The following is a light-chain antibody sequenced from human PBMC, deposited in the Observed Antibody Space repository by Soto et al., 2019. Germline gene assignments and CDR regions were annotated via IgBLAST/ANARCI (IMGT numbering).Light chain of an antibody. CDR1: QSVSSSY. V-gene: IGKV3-20*01. CDR2: GAS. CDR3: QKYGSSPWT. Sequence: EIVLTQSPGTLSLSPGERATLSCTASQSVSSSYLAWYQQKPGQAPRILIYGASSRATGIPDRLSGSGSGTDFTLTISRLEPEDFAVYYCQKYGSSPWTFGQGTKVDIK. J-gene: IGKJ1*01.